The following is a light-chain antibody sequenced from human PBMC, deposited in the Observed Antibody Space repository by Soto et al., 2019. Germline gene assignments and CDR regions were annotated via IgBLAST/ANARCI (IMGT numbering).Light chain of an antibody. J-gene: IGLJ2*01. CDR2: DVS. Sequence: QSVLTQPASVSGSPGQSIAISCTGTSSDVGGYNYVSWYQQHPGKAPKLIIYDVSSRPSGVSDRFSGSKSVHTASLTISGLHAEDEADYYCSSYTSSSTLVFGGGTKLTVL. CDR3: SSYTSSSTLV. CDR1: SSDVGGYNY. V-gene: IGLV2-14*03.